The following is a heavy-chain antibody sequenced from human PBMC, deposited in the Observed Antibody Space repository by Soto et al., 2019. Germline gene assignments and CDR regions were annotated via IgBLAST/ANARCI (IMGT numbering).Heavy chain of an antibody. Sequence: PGGSLRLSCAASGFTFSTYALSWVRQAPGKGLEWVSAISANGQGIYYADSVRCRFPISRDNSNNTIFLHMDSLRAEDTAVYYCAKVRNCPRDQFHYWGQGTLVTVSS. CDR1: GFTFSTYA. V-gene: IGHV3-23*01. D-gene: IGHD1-1*01. J-gene: IGHJ4*02. CDR3: AKVRNCPRDQFHY. CDR2: ISANGQGI.